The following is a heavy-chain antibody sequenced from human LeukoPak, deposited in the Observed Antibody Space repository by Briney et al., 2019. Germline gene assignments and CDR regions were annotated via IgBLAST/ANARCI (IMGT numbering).Heavy chain of an antibody. Sequence: GGSLRLSCAASGFTFSNAWMSWVRQAPGKGLGWVGRIKSKTDGGTTDYAAPAKGRFTISRDDSRNTLYLQMNSLKTEDTAVYYCTTEGYCSGGSCYSDLVFDYWGQGTLVTVSS. J-gene: IGHJ4*02. CDR3: TTEGYCSGGSCYSDLVFDY. CDR1: GFTFSNAW. D-gene: IGHD2-15*01. V-gene: IGHV3-15*01. CDR2: IKSKTDGGTT.